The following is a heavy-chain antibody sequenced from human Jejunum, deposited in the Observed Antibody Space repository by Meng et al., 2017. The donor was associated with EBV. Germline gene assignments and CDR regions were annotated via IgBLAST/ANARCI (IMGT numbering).Heavy chain of an antibody. V-gene: IGHV1-69-2*01. Sequence: EVQLGKFGAEGKKPGAKVKISCKVSGYMFTDYYIHWVQQAPGKGLEWMGLVDPEDGETMYAEKFQGRVTITADTSTDTAYMELSSLRSEDTAVYYCATGHYNWKYPDYWGHGTLVTVSS. CDR3: ATGHYNWKYPDY. CDR1: GYMFTDYY. D-gene: IGHD1-7*01. CDR2: VDPEDGET. J-gene: IGHJ4*01.